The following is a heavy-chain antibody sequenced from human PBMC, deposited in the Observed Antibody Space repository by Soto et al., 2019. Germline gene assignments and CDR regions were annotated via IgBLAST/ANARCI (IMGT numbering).Heavy chain of an antibody. J-gene: IGHJ4*02. V-gene: IGHV3-23*01. CDR2: VSGSGGST. CDR1: GFTFSSYA. CDR3: ARRGPGTDFDY. D-gene: IGHD6-13*01. Sequence: EVQLLESGGGLVQPGGSLRLSCAASGFTFSSYAMRWVRQAPGKGLEWVSAVSGSGGSTYYADSVKGRFTISRDNSKNPLYLQRNSLRAEDTAVYYCARRGPGTDFDYWGQGTLVTVSS.